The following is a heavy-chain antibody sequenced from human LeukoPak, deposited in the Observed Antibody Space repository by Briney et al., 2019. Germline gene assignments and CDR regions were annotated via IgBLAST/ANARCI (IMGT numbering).Heavy chain of an antibody. Sequence: GGSLRLSCAASGFTFSSYSMNWVRQAPGKGLEWVSSISSSSSYIYYADSVKGRFTISRDNAKNSLYLQMNSLRAEDTAVYYRARVGILNWFDPWGQGTLVTVSS. J-gene: IGHJ5*02. CDR3: ARVGILNWFDP. V-gene: IGHV3-21*01. CDR2: ISSSSSYI. CDR1: GFTFSSYS.